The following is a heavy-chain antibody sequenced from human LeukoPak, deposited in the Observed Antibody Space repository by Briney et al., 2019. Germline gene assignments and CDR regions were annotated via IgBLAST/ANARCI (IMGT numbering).Heavy chain of an antibody. CDR2: ITKNGDTT. CDR3: TKDYCGRFCSAV. D-gene: IGHD3-3*01. J-gene: IGHJ6*02. V-gene: IGHV3-23*01. CDR1: RFSFSNHS. Sequence: GGSLKLSCAASRFSFSNHSMNWVRQAPGKGLEWVSTITKNGDTTYYVDSVKGRFTISRDNSKNTLYLQMNSLRAEDTAKYYCTKDYCGRFCSAVWGQGTTVIVSS.